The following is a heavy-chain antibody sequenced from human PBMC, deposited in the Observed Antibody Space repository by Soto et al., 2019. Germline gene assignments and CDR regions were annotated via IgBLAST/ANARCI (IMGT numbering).Heavy chain of an antibody. Sequence: VKLVESGGGLVQPRGSLRLSCAASGFTVSSNYMNWVRQAPGKGPQWLSVLYPGPGTYSADSVKDRITISRDDSRNTLYLQLNSLRAEDTAIYYCARECGRLCTNAFDLWGQGTMVTVSP. CDR1: GFTVSSNY. V-gene: IGHV3-66*01. CDR2: LYPGPGT. J-gene: IGHJ3*01. D-gene: IGHD2-15*01. CDR3: ARECGRLCTNAFDL.